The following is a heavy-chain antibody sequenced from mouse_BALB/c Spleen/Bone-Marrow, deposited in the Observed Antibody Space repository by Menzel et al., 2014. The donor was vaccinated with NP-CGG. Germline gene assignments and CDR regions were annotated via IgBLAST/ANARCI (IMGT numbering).Heavy chain of an antibody. CDR1: GFTFSSYT. CDR3: TRDQRYGNSIYAMDY. CDR2: ISTGGSYT. V-gene: IGHV5-6-4*01. D-gene: IGHD2-10*02. J-gene: IGHJ4*01. Sequence: EVQGVESGGGLVKPGGSLKLSCAASGFTFSSYTMSWVRQTPEKRLEWVATISTGGSYTDYPDSVKGRFTISRDNAKNTRYLQMSSLKSEDTATYYCTRDQRYGNSIYAMDYWGQGTSVTVSS.